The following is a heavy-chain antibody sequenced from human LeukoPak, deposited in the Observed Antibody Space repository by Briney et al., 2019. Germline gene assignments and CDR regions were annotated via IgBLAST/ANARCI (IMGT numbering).Heavy chain of an antibody. J-gene: IGHJ4*02. CDR1: GFTFSSYS. Sequence: GGSLRLSCAASGFTFSSYSMSWFRQAPGKGLEWVGFIRSKVHGGTTEYAASVKGRFTISRDDSKSIAYLQMNSLKIEDTAVYYCTREPKGRWLQFDYWGQGTLVTVSS. CDR3: TREPKGRWLQFDY. D-gene: IGHD5-24*01. CDR2: IRSKVHGGTT. V-gene: IGHV3-49*03.